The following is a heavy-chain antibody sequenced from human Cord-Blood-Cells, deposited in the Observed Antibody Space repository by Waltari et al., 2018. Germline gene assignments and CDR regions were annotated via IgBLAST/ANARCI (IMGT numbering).Heavy chain of an antibody. Sequence: EVQLVESGGGLVKPGGSLRLSCAASGFTFSSYSMHWVRQAPGKGLEWVSSISSSSYIYYADSVKGRFTISRDNAKNSLYLQMNSLRAEDTAVYYCARRSSSWYTGDYWGQGTLVTVSS. D-gene: IGHD6-13*01. V-gene: IGHV3-21*01. CDR1: GFTFSSYS. CDR3: ARRSSSWYTGDY. J-gene: IGHJ4*02. CDR2: ISSSSYI.